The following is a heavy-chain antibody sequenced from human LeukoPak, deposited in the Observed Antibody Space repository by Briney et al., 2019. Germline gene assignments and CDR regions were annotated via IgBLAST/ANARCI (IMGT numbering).Heavy chain of an antibody. Sequence: GGSLRLSCAASGFSVSGHYMSWVRQAPGKGLEWVSVLYSGGDTYYADSVKGRFTISRDTSKNTLYLQMKGLRAEDTAVYYCARGNTGYSSAWGRDFDYWGQGTLVTVSS. D-gene: IGHD6-19*01. J-gene: IGHJ4*02. CDR1: GFSVSGHY. CDR2: LYSGGDT. V-gene: IGHV3-66*01. CDR3: ARGNTGYSSAWGRDFDY.